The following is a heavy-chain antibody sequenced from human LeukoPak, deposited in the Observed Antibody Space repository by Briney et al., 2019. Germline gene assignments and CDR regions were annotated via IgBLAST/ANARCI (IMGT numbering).Heavy chain of an antibody. Sequence: SETLSLTCTVSGGSIGSSNYYWGWIRQPPGKGLEWIGSIYYSGSTYYNPSLKSRVTISVDTSKNQFSLKLSSVTAADTAVYYCARAIAVAGTGWFDPWGQGTLVTVSS. D-gene: IGHD6-19*01. J-gene: IGHJ5*02. CDR2: IYYSGST. V-gene: IGHV4-39*07. CDR3: ARAIAVAGTGWFDP. CDR1: GGSIGSSNYY.